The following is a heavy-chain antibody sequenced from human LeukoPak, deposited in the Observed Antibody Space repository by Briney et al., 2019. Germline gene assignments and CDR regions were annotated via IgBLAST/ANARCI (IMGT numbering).Heavy chain of an antibody. D-gene: IGHD3-3*01. V-gene: IGHV1-69*13. Sequence: SVKVSCKASGGTFSSYAISWVRQAPGQGLEWMGGIIPIFGTANYAQKFQGRVTITADGSTSTAYMELSSLRSEDTAVYYCARSSRRFLEWLPSGAFDYWGQGTLVTVSP. J-gene: IGHJ4*02. CDR1: GGTFSSYA. CDR2: IIPIFGTA. CDR3: ARSSRRFLEWLPSGAFDY.